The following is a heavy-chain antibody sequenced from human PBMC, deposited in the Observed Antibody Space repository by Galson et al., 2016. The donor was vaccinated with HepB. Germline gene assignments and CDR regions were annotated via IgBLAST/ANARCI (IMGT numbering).Heavy chain of an antibody. CDR1: GASISSSDYY. CDR2: IYKNGGT. V-gene: IGHV4-61*02. Sequence: TLSLTCTVSGASISSSDYYWSWIRQSAGKGLEWIGRIYKNGGTNYNPSLRSRVSISLDTSKNQFSLKLNSVTAADTAVYVCAREAVAYDPLFDYWDQGTLVTVSS. CDR3: AREAVAYDPLFDY. D-gene: IGHD4-23*01. J-gene: IGHJ4*02.